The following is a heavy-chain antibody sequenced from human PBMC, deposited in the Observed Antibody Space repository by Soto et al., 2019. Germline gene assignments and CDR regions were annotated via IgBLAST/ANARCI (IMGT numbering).Heavy chain of an antibody. CDR3: ARAPLVIPLITNFGDASPGVLDY. CDR1: GYSFIDHY. V-gene: IGHV1-2*02. Sequence: QVPLVQSGAEVKNPGASLKVSCKTSGYSFIDHYTPWVRQAPGQGLEWMGWFNPNNGATHVAQKFKYRIIMTRDTAIKTAYMEVSGLTPDDPAVYYCARAPLVIPLITNFGDASPGVLDYWGQGTLVTVSS. CDR2: FNPNNGAT. D-gene: IGHD3-3*01. J-gene: IGHJ4*02.